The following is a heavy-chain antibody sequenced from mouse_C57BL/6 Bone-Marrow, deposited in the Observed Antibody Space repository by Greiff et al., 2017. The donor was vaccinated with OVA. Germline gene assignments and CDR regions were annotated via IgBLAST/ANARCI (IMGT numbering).Heavy chain of an antibody. V-gene: IGHV1-81*01. CDR2: IYPRSGNT. CDR3: ASPNWDGGDY. J-gene: IGHJ2*01. D-gene: IGHD4-1*02. Sequence: QVQLKESGAELARPGASVKLSCKASGYTFTSYGISWVKQRTGQGLEWIGEIYPRSGNTYYNEKFKGKATLTADKSSSTAYMELRSLTSEDSAGYFCASPNWDGGDYWGQGTTLTVSS. CDR1: GYTFTSYG.